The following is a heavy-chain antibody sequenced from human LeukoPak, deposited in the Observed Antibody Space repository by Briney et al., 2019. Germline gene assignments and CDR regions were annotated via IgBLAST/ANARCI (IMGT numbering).Heavy chain of an antibody. J-gene: IGHJ5*02. D-gene: IGHD2-21*02. V-gene: IGHV4-34*01. Sequence: SETLSLTCAVSGGSISSGGYSWSWIRQPPGKGLEWIGEINHSGSTNYNPSLKSRVTISVDTSKNQFSLKLSSVTAADTAVYYCASFIVVVTAMGWFDPWGQGTLVTVSS. CDR1: GGSISSGGYS. CDR3: ASFIVVVTAMGWFDP. CDR2: INHSGST.